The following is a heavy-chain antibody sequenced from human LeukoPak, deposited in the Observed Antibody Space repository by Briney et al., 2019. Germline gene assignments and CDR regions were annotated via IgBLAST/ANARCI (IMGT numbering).Heavy chain of an antibody. CDR3: ARDSRRILPSD. V-gene: IGHV3-66*01. CDR2: IYSGGST. CDR1: GFTVSSNY. Sequence: PGGSLRLSCAASGFTVSSNYMSWVRQAPGKGLEWVSVIYSGGSTYYAVSVKGRFTISRDNSKNTLYLQMNSLRAEDTAVYYCARDSRRILPSDWGQGTLVTVSS. D-gene: IGHD2-15*01. J-gene: IGHJ4*02.